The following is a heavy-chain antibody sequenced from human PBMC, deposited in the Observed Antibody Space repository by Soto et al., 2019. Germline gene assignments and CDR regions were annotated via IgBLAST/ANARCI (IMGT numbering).Heavy chain of an antibody. CDR3: ARESDSSGWINWFDP. V-gene: IGHV4-59*01. CDR2: IYYSGST. D-gene: IGHD6-19*01. Sequence: QVQLQESGPGLVKPSETLSLTCTVSGGSISSYYWSWIRQPPGKGLEWIGYIYYSGSTNYNPSLKSRVTISVDTSKNQFSLKLSSVTAADTAVYYCARESDSSGWINWFDPWGQGTLVTVSS. J-gene: IGHJ5*02. CDR1: GGSISSYY.